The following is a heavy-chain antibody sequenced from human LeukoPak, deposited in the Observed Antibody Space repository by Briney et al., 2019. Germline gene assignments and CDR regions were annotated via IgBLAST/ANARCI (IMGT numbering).Heavy chain of an antibody. CDR3: ARGLYGADS. Sequence: GGSLRLSCAASGFTFSSYFWMHWVRQAPGRGLEWVSRINNDGRGTNYADSVKGRFTISRDNAGNTLYLQMNSLRVDDTAVYYCARGLYGADSWGQGTLVTVSS. CDR1: GFTFSSYFW. J-gene: IGHJ4*02. V-gene: IGHV3-74*01. CDR2: INNDGRGT. D-gene: IGHD4-17*01.